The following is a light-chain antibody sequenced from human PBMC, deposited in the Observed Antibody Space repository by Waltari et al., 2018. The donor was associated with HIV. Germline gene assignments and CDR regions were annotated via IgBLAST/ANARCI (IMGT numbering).Light chain of an antibody. CDR2: EVS. CDR1: SSDVGGYNY. CDR3: NSYVGSNNYI. J-gene: IGLJ1*01. Sequence: QSALTQPPSASGSPGPSVTISCPGPSSDVGGYNYVSWYQHHPGKVPKLMIYEVSKRPSGVPDRFSGSKSGNTASLTVSGLQAEDEADYYCNSYVGSNNYIFGTGTKVTVL. V-gene: IGLV2-8*01.